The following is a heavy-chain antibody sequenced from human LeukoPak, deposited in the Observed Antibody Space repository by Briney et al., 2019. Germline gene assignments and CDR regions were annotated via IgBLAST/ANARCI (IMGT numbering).Heavy chain of an antibody. Sequence: PGGSLRLSCVASGFPFSSYWTTWVRQAPGKGLEWVANIKQDGSKKYYVDSVEGRFTISRDNAKNSLYLQMNSLRAEDTAVYYCARTGDLHAFDIWGQGTMVTVSS. J-gene: IGHJ3*02. CDR1: GFPFSSYW. V-gene: IGHV3-7*03. CDR3: ARTGDLHAFDI. D-gene: IGHD7-27*01. CDR2: IKQDGSKK.